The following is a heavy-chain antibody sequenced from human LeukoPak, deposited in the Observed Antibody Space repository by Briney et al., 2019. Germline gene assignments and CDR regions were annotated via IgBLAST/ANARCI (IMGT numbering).Heavy chain of an antibody. CDR2: IYYSGST. CDR3: ARIQLWSRSFDY. Sequence: SETLSLTCTVSGGSISSYYWSWIRQPPGKGLEWIGYIYYSGSTNYNPSLKSRVTISVDTSKNQFSLKLSSVTAADTAVYYCARIQLWSRSFDYWGQGTLVTVSS. CDR1: GGSISSYY. J-gene: IGHJ4*02. V-gene: IGHV4-59*01. D-gene: IGHD5-18*01.